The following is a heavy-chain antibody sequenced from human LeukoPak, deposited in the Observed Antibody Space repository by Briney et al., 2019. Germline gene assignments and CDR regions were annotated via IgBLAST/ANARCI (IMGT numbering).Heavy chain of an antibody. Sequence: GRSLRLSCSASGFTFSSYAIHWVRQAPGKGLEYVAAISNDGGTTYFVDSVRGRFTISRDNFRNTLSLQMSSLRPEDTAMYYCVKSVVIPAAPRGLDIWGQGTMVTVS. CDR2: ISNDGGTT. CDR3: VKSVVIPAAPRGLDI. D-gene: IGHD2-2*01. V-gene: IGHV3-64D*06. J-gene: IGHJ3*02. CDR1: GFTFSSYA.